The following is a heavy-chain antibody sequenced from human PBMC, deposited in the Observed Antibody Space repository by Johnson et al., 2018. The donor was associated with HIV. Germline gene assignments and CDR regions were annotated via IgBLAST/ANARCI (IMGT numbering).Heavy chain of an antibody. D-gene: IGHD3-10*01. J-gene: IGHJ3*01. CDR3: ATDVSWELKSAVDV. CDR1: GFAFSNHW. Sequence: VQLVESGGDLVQPGGSLRLSCAASGFAFSNHWMSWVRQAPGKGLEWVANIKQDGSEKYYVDSVKGRFTISRDNAKNSLYLQIDSLRDEDTAMYYCATDVSWELKSAVDVWGQGTMVTVSS. V-gene: IGHV3-7*05. CDR2: IKQDGSEK.